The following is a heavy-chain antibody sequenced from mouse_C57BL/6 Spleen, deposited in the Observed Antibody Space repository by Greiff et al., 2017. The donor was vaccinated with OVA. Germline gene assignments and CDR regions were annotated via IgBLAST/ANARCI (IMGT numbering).Heavy chain of an antibody. J-gene: IGHJ4*01. Sequence: VQLQQSGPELVKPGASVKISCKASGYTFTDYYMNWVKQSHVKSLEWIGDINPNNGGTSYNQKFKGKATLTVDKSSSTAYMELRSLTSEDSAVYYCARVFITTVVATDAMDYWGQGTSVTVSS. CDR2: INPNNGGT. D-gene: IGHD1-1*01. V-gene: IGHV1-26*01. CDR3: ARVFITTVVATDAMDY. CDR1: GYTFTDYY.